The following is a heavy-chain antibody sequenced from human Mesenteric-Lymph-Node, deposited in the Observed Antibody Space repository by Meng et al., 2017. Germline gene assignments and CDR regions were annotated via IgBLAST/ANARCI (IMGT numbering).Heavy chain of an antibody. CDR2: ISGSGGST. CDR1: GFTFSSYA. J-gene: IGHJ4*02. CDR3: AKHYYDSSGYVDY. D-gene: IGHD3-22*01. V-gene: IGHV3-23*01. Sequence: GESLKISCAASGFTFSSYAMSWVRQAPGKGLEWVSAISGSGGSTYYADSVKGRFTISRDNSKNTLYLQMNSLRAEDTAVYYCAKHYYDSSGYVDYWGQGTPVTVAS.